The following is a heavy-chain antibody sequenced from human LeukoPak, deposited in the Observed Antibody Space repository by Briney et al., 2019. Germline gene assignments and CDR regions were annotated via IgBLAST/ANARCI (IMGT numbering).Heavy chain of an antibody. J-gene: IGHJ3*01. CDR2: ISSNGGST. D-gene: IGHD2-21*01. Sequence: PGGSLRVSCAASGFTFSSYAMHWVRQAPGKGLEYVSGISSNGGSTYYPNSVKGRFTISRDNSKNTLYLQMGSLRAEDMAVYYCARDRVPRPVVGPPDAFDVWGQGTMVTVSS. CDR3: ARDRVPRPVVGPPDAFDV. CDR1: GFTFSSYA. V-gene: IGHV3-64*01.